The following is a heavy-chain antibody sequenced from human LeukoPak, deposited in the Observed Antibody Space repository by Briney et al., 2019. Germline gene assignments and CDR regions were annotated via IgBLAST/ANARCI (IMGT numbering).Heavy chain of an antibody. J-gene: IGHJ5*02. CDR1: GYTFTGYY. D-gene: IGHD5-24*01. V-gene: IGHV1-2*02. Sequence: ASVKVSCKASGYTFTGYYMHWVRQAPGQGLEWMGWINPNRGGTSYAQKFQGRVTMTRDTSISTAYMELSRLRSDDTAVYYCARDLGDGYNYLRWFDPWGQGTLVTVSS. CDR3: ARDLGDGYNYLRWFDP. CDR2: INPNRGGT.